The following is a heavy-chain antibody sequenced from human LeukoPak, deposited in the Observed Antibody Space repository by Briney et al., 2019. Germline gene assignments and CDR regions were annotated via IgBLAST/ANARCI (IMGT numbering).Heavy chain of an antibody. CDR3: ASRPPPHRGPFDY. CDR2: ISSSGSTK. CDR1: GFTFSSFE. V-gene: IGHV3-48*03. Sequence: PGGSLRLSCAGSGFTFSSFEMNWVRQSPGRGLEWVSYISSSGSTKYYADSVKGRFTISRDNAKNSLYLQMNSLRAEDTALYYCASRPPPHRGPFDYWGPGTLVTVSS. J-gene: IGHJ4*02.